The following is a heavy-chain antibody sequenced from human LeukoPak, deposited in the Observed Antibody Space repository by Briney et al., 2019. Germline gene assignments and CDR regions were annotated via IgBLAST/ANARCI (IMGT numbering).Heavy chain of an antibody. J-gene: IGHJ6*02. Sequence: ASVKVSRKASGYTFTGYYMHWVRQAPGQGLEWMGWINPNSGGTNYAQKFQGRVTMTRDTSISTAYMELSRLRSDDTAVYYCARDGGGWVVYGMDVWGQGTTVTVSS. D-gene: IGHD6-19*01. CDR1: GYTFTGYY. V-gene: IGHV1-2*02. CDR3: ARDGGGWVVYGMDV. CDR2: INPNSGGT.